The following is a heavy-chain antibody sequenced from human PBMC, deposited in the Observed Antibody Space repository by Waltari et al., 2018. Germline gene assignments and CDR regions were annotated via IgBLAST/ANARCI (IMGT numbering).Heavy chain of an antibody. J-gene: IGHJ3*01. D-gene: IGHD4-17*01. V-gene: IGHV3-30*02. CDR2: ISFDGKKI. CDR3: AKDGDYSLTEYDAFDV. CDR1: GFIFSSPG. Sequence: VQLLESGGGVVQPGGSLRLSCAAAGFIFSSPGMHWVRQIPGKGLEWVGFISFDGKKIFDADSVRGRFSISRDNSDNMVFLQMNSLRPEDSGVYYCAKDGDYSLTEYDAFDVWGQGTVVTVSP.